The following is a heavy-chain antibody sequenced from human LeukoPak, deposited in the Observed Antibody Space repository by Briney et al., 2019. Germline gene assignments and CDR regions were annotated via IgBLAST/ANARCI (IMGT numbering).Heavy chain of an antibody. CDR3: ARGRDDYVWGSPYNWFDP. CDR2: IIPIFGTA. CDR1: GGTFSSYA. Sequence: ASVKVSCKASGGTFSSYAISWVRQAPGQGLEWMGGIIPIFGTANYAQKFQGRVTITADESTSTAYMELSSLRSEDTAVYYCARGRDDYVWGSPYNWFDPWGQGTLVTVSS. V-gene: IGHV1-69*13. D-gene: IGHD3-16*01. J-gene: IGHJ5*02.